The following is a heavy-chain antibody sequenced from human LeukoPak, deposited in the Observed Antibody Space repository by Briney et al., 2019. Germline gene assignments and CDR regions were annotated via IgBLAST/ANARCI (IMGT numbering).Heavy chain of an antibody. Sequence: PSETLSLTCTVSGGSISSSSYYWGWIRQPPGKGLEWIGSIYYSGSTYYNPPLKSRVTISVDTSKNQFSLKLSSVTAADTAVYYCARHSSGGYCSSTSCYRFDYWGQGTLVTVSS. CDR1: GGSISSSSYY. CDR2: IYYSGST. D-gene: IGHD2-2*01. V-gene: IGHV4-39*01. CDR3: ARHSSGGYCSSTSCYRFDY. J-gene: IGHJ4*02.